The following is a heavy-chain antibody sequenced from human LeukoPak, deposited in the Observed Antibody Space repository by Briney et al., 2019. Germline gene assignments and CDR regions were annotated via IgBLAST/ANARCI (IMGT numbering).Heavy chain of an antibody. CDR2: IKQDGSEK. CDR3: ARDVLWFGEGPDYYYYIDV. CDR1: GFTFSSYW. Sequence: PGGSLRLSCAASGFTFSSYWMSWVRQAPGKGLEWVANIKQDGSEKYYVDSVKGRFTISRDNAKNSLYLQMNSLRAEDTAVYYCARDVLWFGEGPDYYYYIDVWGKGTTVTVSS. D-gene: IGHD3-10*01. V-gene: IGHV3-7*01. J-gene: IGHJ6*03.